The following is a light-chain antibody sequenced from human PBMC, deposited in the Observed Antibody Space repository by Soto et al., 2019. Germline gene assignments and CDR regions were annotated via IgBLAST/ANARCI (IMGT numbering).Light chain of an antibody. J-gene: IGKJ2*01. Sequence: DIQMTQSPSFLSASVGDRVTITCRASQSISSYLNWYQQKPGKAPKLLIYAASSLQSGVPSRFSGSGSGTDFTLTISSLQPEDFATYYCQQSYSTPPYTFGQGTKLEIK. V-gene: IGKV1-39*01. CDR3: QQSYSTPPYT. CDR1: QSISSY. CDR2: AAS.